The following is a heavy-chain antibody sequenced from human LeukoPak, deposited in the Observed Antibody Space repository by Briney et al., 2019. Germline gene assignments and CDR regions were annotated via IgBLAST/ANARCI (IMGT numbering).Heavy chain of an antibody. CDR1: GYSISSGYY. J-gene: IGHJ3*02. D-gene: IGHD3-22*01. V-gene: IGHV4-38-2*02. CDR2: IYHSGST. Sequence: SETLSLTCTVSGYSISSGYYWGWIRQPPGKGLEWIGSIYHSGSTNYNPSLKSRVTISVDTSKNQFSPKLSSVTAADTAVYFCARGPYSYDSSGAFDIWGQGTMVTVSS. CDR3: ARGPYSYDSSGAFDI.